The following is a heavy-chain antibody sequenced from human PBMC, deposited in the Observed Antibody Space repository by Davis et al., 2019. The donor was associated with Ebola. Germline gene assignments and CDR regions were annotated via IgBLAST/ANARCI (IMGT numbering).Heavy chain of an antibody. CDR1: GFTFSSYG. Sequence: GESLKISCAASGFTFSSYGMHWVRQAPGKGLEWVAVIWYDGSNKYYADSVKGRFTISRDNSKNTLYLQMNSLRAEDTAVYYCARESEWFGERGYYYYGMDVWGQGTTVTVSS. CDR2: IWYDGSNK. D-gene: IGHD3-10*01. J-gene: IGHJ6*02. CDR3: ARESEWFGERGYYYYGMDV. V-gene: IGHV3-33*08.